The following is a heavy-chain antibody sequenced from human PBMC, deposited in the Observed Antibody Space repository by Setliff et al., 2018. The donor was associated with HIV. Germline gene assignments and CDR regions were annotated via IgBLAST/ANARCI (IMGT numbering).Heavy chain of an antibody. CDR2: IYFTGSS. D-gene: IGHD4-17*01. CDR3: ARVQMAYAAFDV. J-gene: IGHJ3*01. Sequence: SETLSLTCTVSGGSISTYYWSWIRRPPGKGLEWIGSIYFTGSSDNNPSLKSRVTLSVDTSKHQFSLKLSSVTAADTAVYYCARVQMAYAAFDVWGQGTRVTVSS. CDR1: GGSISTYY. V-gene: IGHV4-59*01.